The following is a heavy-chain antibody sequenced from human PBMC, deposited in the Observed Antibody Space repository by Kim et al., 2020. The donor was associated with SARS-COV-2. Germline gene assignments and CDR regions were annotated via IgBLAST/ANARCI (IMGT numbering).Heavy chain of an antibody. V-gene: IGHV4-39*01. CDR2: MYYRGSS. CDR1: GGSVISNGFY. D-gene: IGHD3-16*01. CDR3: ARRVGDSTHVDY. Sequence: SETLSLTCTVSGGSVISNGFYWGWIRQPPGKGLEWIGNMYYRGSSYYNPSLKSRVTITVDTSKNQFSLKLSSVTATDTAVYYCARRVGDSTHVDYWGQGT. J-gene: IGHJ4*02.